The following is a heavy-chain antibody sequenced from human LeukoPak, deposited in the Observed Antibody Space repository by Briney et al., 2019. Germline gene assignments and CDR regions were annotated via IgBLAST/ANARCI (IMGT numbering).Heavy chain of an antibody. Sequence: GASVKVSCKASGYTFTGYYMHWVRQAPGQGLEWMGWINPNSGGTNYAQKFQGWVTMTRDTSISTAYMELSRLRSDDTAIFYCATVASIRRFYFDFWGQGTLVTVSS. D-gene: IGHD3-3*01. CDR1: GYTFTGYY. CDR2: INPNSGGT. J-gene: IGHJ4*02. CDR3: ATVASIRRFYFDF. V-gene: IGHV1-2*04.